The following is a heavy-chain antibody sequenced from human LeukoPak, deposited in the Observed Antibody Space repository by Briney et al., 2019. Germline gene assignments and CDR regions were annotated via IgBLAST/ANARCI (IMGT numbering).Heavy chain of an antibody. D-gene: IGHD6-19*01. Sequence: SETLSLTCTVSGGSISSRSYYWGWIRQPPGKGLEWIANIYYSGSTYYNPSHKSRVTISVDTSKNQFSLKVNSVTAADTAVYYCASHPYSSGWYVDYWGQGTLVTVSS. CDR1: GGSISSRSYY. J-gene: IGHJ4*02. CDR2: IYYSGST. CDR3: ASHPYSSGWYVDY. V-gene: IGHV4-39*01.